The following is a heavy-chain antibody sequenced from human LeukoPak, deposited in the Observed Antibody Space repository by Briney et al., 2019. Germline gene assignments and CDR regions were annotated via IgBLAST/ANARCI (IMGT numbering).Heavy chain of an antibody. J-gene: IGHJ4*02. CDR1: GFTFGDYA. CDR3: TTDEGSGGS. V-gene: IGHV3-49*03. Sequence: GRSLRLSCTASGFTFGDYAVSWFRQGPGKGLEWVAFMRSRAYGGTTQYAASVKGRFSISRDDSKNTLYLQMNSLKTEDTAVYYCTTDEGSGGSWGQGTLVTVSP. CDR2: MRSRAYGGTT. D-gene: IGHD2-15*01.